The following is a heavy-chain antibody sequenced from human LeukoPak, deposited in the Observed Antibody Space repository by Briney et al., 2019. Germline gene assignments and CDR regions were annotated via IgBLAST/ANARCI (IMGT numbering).Heavy chain of an antibody. CDR1: GGSISSYY. J-gene: IGHJ5*02. D-gene: IGHD3-10*01. Sequence: PSETLSLTCTVSGGSISSYYWSWIRQPPGKGLEWIGYIYYSGSTNYNPSLKSRVTISVDTSKNQFSLKLSSVTAADTAVYYCARGSLNYGSGSYYRGWFNPWGQGTLVTVSS. CDR3: ARGSLNYGSGSYYRGWFNP. V-gene: IGHV4-59*01. CDR2: IYYSGST.